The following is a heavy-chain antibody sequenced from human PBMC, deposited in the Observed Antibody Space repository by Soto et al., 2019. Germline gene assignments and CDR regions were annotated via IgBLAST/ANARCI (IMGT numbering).Heavy chain of an antibody. CDR1: GGSFSGYY. V-gene: IGHV4-34*01. J-gene: IGHJ4*02. CDR3: AREVSLSIDY. D-gene: IGHD3-16*02. CDR2: INRSGRT. Sequence: QVQLQQWGAGLLKPSETLSLTCAVYGGSFSGYYWSWIRQPPGKGLEWIGEINRSGRTNYNPSLKSRVTISVDKSKNQFSLKLSSVTAADTAVYYCAREVSLSIDYWGQGTLVTVSS.